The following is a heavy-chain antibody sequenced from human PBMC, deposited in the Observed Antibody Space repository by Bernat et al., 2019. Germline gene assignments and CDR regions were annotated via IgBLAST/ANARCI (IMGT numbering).Heavy chain of an antibody. CDR3: ARVGIRGWLTEY. CDR2: ISSSGDTI. J-gene: IGHJ4*02. Sequence: QVQLVESGGGLVKPGGSLRLSCAASGFTFSDYYMNWIRQAPGKGLAWVSYISSSGDTINYADSVKGRFTISRDKAKNSVFRQMRSLGAEDTAVYYCARVGIRGWLTEYWGQGTLVTVFS. V-gene: IGHV3-11*01. D-gene: IGHD3-3*02. CDR1: GFTFSDYY.